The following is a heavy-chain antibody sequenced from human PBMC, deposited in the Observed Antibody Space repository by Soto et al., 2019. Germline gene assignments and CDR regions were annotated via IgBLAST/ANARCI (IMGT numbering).Heavy chain of an antibody. CDR3: ARDKRSSGWYEDY. D-gene: IGHD6-19*01. CDR1: GFTFSSYS. V-gene: IGHV3-21*01. CDR2: ISSSSSYI. Sequence: EVQLVESGGGLVKPGGSLRLSCAASGFTFSSYSMNWVRQAPGKGLEWVSSISSSSSYIYYADSVKGRFTISRDNDKNSLYLQMNRLRAEDTAVYYCARDKRSSGWYEDYWGQGTLVTVSS. J-gene: IGHJ4*02.